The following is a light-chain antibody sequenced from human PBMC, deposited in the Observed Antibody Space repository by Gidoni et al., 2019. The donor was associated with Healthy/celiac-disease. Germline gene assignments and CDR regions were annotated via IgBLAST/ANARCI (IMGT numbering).Light chain of an antibody. CDR2: KAS. CDR3: QQYNSYWRT. Sequence: IQMTQSPSTLSASVGDRVTITCRASQSISSWLAWYQQKPGKAPKLLIYKASSLESGVPSRCSGSGSGTEFTLTISSLQHDDFATYYCQQYNSYWRTFGQGTKVEIK. CDR1: QSISSW. V-gene: IGKV1-5*03. J-gene: IGKJ1*01.